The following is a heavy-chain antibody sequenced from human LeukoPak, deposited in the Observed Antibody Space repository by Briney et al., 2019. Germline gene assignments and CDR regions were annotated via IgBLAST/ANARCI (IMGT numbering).Heavy chain of an antibody. V-gene: IGHV1-18*01. CDR1: GYTFTSYG. CDR2: ISAYNGNT. Sequence: ASVKVSCKASGYTFTSYGISWVRQAPGQGLEWMGWISAYNGNTNYAQKLQGRDTMTTDTSTSTAYMELRSLRSDDTAVYYCARGAMVRGVIIIDYWGQGTLVTVSS. D-gene: IGHD3-10*01. J-gene: IGHJ4*02. CDR3: ARGAMVRGVIIIDY.